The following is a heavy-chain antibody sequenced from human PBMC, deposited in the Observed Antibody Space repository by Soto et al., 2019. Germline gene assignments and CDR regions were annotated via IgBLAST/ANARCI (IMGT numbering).Heavy chain of an antibody. D-gene: IGHD6-6*01. CDR1: VGSFSGYY. J-gene: IGHJ4*01. CDR3: ARGIAAPAFADY. V-gene: IGHV4-59*01. CDR2: IYYSGST. Sequence: SEALALTSAVYVGSFSGYYWSWIRQPPGKGLEWIGYIYYSGSTNYNPSLKSRVTISVDTSKNQFSLKLSSVTAADTAVYYCARGIAAPAFADYWGHGTLVTVSS.